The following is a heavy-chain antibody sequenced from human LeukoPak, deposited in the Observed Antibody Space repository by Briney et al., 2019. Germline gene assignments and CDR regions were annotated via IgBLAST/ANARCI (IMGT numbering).Heavy chain of an antibody. CDR3: ARDPGSSYFDY. Sequence: SETLSLTCTVSGGSISSYCWSWIRRPAGKGLEWIGRIYTSGSTNYNPSLKSRVTISVDKSKNQFSLKLSSVTAADTAVYYCARDPGSSYFDYWGQGTLVTVSS. J-gene: IGHJ4*02. CDR1: GGSISSYC. D-gene: IGHD1-26*01. CDR2: IYTSGST. V-gene: IGHV4-4*07.